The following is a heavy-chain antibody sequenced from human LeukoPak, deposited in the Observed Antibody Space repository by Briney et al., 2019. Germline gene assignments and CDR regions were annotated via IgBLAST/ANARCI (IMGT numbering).Heavy chain of an antibody. D-gene: IGHD4-23*01. CDR2: IYHSGST. V-gene: IGHV4-38-2*02. Sequence: SETLSLTCTVSGYSISSGYYWGWIRQPPGKGLEWIGSIYHSGSTYYNPSLKSRVTISVDTSKNQFSLKLSSVTAAGTAVYYCARLGGNGAFDIWGQGTMVTVSS. J-gene: IGHJ3*02. CDR3: ARLGGNGAFDI. CDR1: GYSISSGYY.